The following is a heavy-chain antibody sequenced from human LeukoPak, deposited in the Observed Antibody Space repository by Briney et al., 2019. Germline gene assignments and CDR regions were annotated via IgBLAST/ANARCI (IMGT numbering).Heavy chain of an antibody. Sequence: PSETLSLTCAVYGGSFSGYYWSWIRQPPGKGLEWIGEINHSGSTNYNPSLKSRVTISVDTSKNQFSLKLSSVTAADTAVYYCARVSRPDIVVVVAATLYYGMGVWGQGTTVTVSS. J-gene: IGHJ6*02. CDR1: GGSFSGYY. CDR3: ARVSRPDIVVVVAATLYYGMGV. CDR2: INHSGST. V-gene: IGHV4-34*01. D-gene: IGHD2-15*01.